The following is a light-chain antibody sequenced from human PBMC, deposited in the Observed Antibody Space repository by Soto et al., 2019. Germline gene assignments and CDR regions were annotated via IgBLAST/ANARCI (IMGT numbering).Light chain of an antibody. J-gene: IGLJ3*02. CDR2: DVT. V-gene: IGLV2-8*01. CDR1: SSDIGSYDH. CDR3: SSFAGSNNVV. Sequence: QSALTQPPSASGSPGQSVTISCAGTSSDIGSYDHVSWYQQHPGKAPKLMIYDVTKRPSGVPVRFSGSKSGNAASLTVSGLQTEDEADYYCSSFAGSNNVVFGGGTKLTVL.